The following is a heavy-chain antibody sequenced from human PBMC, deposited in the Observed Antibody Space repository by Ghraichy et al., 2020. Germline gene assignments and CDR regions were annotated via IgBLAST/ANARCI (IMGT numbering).Heavy chain of an antibody. CDR2: ISSSSSTI. CDR1: GFTFSSYS. V-gene: IGHV3-48*04. D-gene: IGHD3-3*01. Sequence: GGSLRLSCAASGFTFSSYSMNWVRQAPGKGLEWVSYISSSSSTIYYADSVKGRFTISRDNAKNSLYLQMNSLRAEDTAVYYCARVRITIVADGMDVWGQGTTVTVSS. J-gene: IGHJ6*02. CDR3: ARVRITIVADGMDV.